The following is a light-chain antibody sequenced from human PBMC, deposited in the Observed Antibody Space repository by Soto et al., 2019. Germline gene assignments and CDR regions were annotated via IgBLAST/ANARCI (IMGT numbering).Light chain of an antibody. Sequence: QAVVTQPRSVSGTPGQKVTLSCSGSNANIGCNYVDWYQQLPGTAPKLLIFASNQRPSGVPGRFSGSNSANSASLAISGLRSEDDADYYCSAWDDSQNGPLFGGGTKLTVL. CDR3: SAWDDSQNGPL. J-gene: IGLJ2*01. CDR2: ASN. CDR1: NANIGCNY. V-gene: IGLV1-47*02.